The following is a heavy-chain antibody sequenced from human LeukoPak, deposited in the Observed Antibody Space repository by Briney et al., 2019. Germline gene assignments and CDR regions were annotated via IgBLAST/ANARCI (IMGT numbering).Heavy chain of an antibody. Sequence: ASVKVSCKASGYTFTSYGISWVRQAPGQGLEWMGWISAYNGNTNYAQKLQGRVTMTTDTSTSTAYMELRSLRPDDTAVYYCARDTYYYDSSGPPGAFDIWGQGTMVTVSS. D-gene: IGHD3-22*01. CDR2: ISAYNGNT. J-gene: IGHJ3*02. CDR3: ARDTYYYDSSGPPGAFDI. CDR1: GYTFTSYG. V-gene: IGHV1-18*01.